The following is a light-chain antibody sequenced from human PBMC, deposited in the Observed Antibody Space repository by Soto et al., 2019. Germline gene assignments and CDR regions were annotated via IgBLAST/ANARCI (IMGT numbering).Light chain of an antibody. Sequence: EIRMTQSASSLFASVGDGVTIXCRASQGIRTNLAWYQQKPGQAPKLLIYGESNLQSGVPSRFRGSGSGTEFTLTISSLQPDDFATYYCQQADIFPLTFGGGTKWIS. J-gene: IGKJ4*01. V-gene: IGKV1-12*01. CDR1: QGIRTN. CDR2: GES. CDR3: QQADIFPLT.